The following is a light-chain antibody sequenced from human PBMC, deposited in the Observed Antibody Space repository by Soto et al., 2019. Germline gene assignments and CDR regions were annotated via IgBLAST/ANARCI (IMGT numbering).Light chain of an antibody. CDR3: QQYGSSPPYT. J-gene: IGKJ2*01. V-gene: IGKV3-20*01. CDR2: GAS. CDR1: QSVSSSY. Sequence: EIVLTQSPGTLSLSPGERATLSCRARQSVSSSYLAWYQQKPGQAPRLLIYGASSRATGIPDRFSGSGSGTDFTLTISRLESEDFAVYFCQQYGSSPPYTFGQGTTLAIK.